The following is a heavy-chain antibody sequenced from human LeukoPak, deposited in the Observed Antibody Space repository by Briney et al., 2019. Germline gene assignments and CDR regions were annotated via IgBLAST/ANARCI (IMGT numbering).Heavy chain of an antibody. J-gene: IGHJ4*02. CDR2: IYPGDSDT. Sequence: HGESLKISCKGSGSSFTSYWIGWVRQVPGKGLEWMGIIYPGDSDTRYSPSFQGQVTISADKSISTAYLQWSSLKASDTAMYYCARAYESIAATVVGYWGQGTLVTVSS. CDR3: ARAYESIAATVVGY. D-gene: IGHD6-6*01. CDR1: GSSFTSYW. V-gene: IGHV5-51*01.